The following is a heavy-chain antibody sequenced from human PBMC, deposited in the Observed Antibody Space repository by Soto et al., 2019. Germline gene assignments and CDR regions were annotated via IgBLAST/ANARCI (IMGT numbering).Heavy chain of an antibody. CDR2: FYYTGST. CDR3: AGGTDGKKVAY. J-gene: IGHJ4*02. D-gene: IGHD5-12*01. CDR1: GGSVSSEHYY. Sequence: QVQLQESGPGLVKSSETLSLTCTVSGGSVSSEHYYWNWIRQPPGKGLEWIGYFYYTGSTNYNPSLVSRLTMSVDMSKNRFSLKLSSVTAADTAVYYCAGGTDGKKVAYWGQGTLVTVSS. V-gene: IGHV4-61*03.